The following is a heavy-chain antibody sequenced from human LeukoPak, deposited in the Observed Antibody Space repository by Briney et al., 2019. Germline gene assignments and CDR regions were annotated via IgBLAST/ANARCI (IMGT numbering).Heavy chain of an antibody. CDR3: ARCFYDSSGYYPPFRY. V-gene: IGHV1-2*02. CDR1: GYTFTGYY. D-gene: IGHD3-22*01. CDR2: INPNSGGT. J-gene: IGHJ4*02. Sequence: VASVKVYCKASGYTFTGYYMHWVRQAPGQGLEWMGWINPNSGGTNYAQKFQGRVTMTRDTSISTAYMELSRLRSDDTAVYYCARCFYDSSGYYPPFRYWGQGTLVTVSS.